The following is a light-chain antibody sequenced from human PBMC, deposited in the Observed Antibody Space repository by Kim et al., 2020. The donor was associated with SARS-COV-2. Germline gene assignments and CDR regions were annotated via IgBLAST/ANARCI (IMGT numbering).Light chain of an antibody. J-gene: IGKJ1*01. V-gene: IGKV3-11*01. CDR1: RSVSSY. CDR2: DAS. CDR3: QQRNNWAT. Sequence: SLVREERANMSCRGSRSVSSYVAWYQNKPGKAPMLLIDDASKRATGIPARFSGSGFGTVFTLTISSLEPEDFAVYYCQQRNNWATFGQGTKVDIK.